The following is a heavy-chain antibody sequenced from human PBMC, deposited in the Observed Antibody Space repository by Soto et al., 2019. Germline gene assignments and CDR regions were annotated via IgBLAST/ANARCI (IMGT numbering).Heavy chain of an antibody. CDR3: ARDEGYSYGSRFGY. Sequence: QVQLQQWGAGLLKPSETLSLTCAVYGGSFSGYYWSWIRQPPGTGLEWIGEINHSGSTNYNPYLKNRVTISVDTSKNQFSLKLSSVTAADTAVYYCARDEGYSYGSRFGYWGQGTLVTVSS. CDR1: GGSFSGYY. V-gene: IGHV4-34*01. CDR2: INHSGST. D-gene: IGHD5-18*01. J-gene: IGHJ4*02.